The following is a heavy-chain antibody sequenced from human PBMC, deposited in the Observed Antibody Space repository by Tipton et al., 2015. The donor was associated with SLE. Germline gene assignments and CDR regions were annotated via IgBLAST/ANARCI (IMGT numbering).Heavy chain of an antibody. Sequence: SLRLSCAASGFTVSSNYMSWVRQAPGKGLEWVSVIYSGGSTYYADSVKGRYTISRDNSKNTLYLQMNSLRAEDTAVYYCAKDRIVGATYDAFDIWGQGTMVTVPS. V-gene: IGHV3-53*01. D-gene: IGHD1-26*01. CDR1: GFTVSSNY. J-gene: IGHJ3*02. CDR2: IYSGGST. CDR3: AKDRIVGATYDAFDI.